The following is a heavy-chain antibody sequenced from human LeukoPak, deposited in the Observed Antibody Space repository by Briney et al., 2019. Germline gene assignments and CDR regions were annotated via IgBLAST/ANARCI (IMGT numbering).Heavy chain of an antibody. CDR3: ARGRLAAAGIPYYYYYGMDV. CDR2: INHSGST. V-gene: IGHV4-34*01. CDR1: GGSFSGYY. J-gene: IGHJ6*02. D-gene: IGHD6-13*01. Sequence: KPSETLSLTCAVYGGSFSGYYWSWIRQPPGKGLEWIGEINHSGSTNYNPSLKSRVTISVDTSKNQFSLKLSSVTAADTAVYYCARGRLAAAGIPYYYYYGMDVWGQGTTVTVSS.